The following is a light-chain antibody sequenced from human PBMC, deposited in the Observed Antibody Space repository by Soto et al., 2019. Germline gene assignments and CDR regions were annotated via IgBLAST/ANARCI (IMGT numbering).Light chain of an antibody. CDR1: QSISSY. J-gene: IGKJ1*01. Sequence: DIQMTQSPSSLSASVGDRVTITCRASQSISSYLNWYQQKPGKAPKLLIYAASSLQSGVPSRFSGSGSGTDFTLTISSLQPEDFATYYCQQSYSTPVTFGQGTNVEIE. CDR3: QQSYSTPVT. V-gene: IGKV1-39*01. CDR2: AAS.